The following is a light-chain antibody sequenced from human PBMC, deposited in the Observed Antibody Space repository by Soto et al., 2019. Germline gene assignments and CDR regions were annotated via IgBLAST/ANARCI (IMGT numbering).Light chain of an antibody. CDR2: KAS. V-gene: IGKV1-5*03. Sequence: GDRVTITCRASQSISSYLNWYQQKPGKAPKLLIYKASTLKSGVPSRFSGSGSGTEFTLTISSLQPDDFATYYCQHYNSYSEAFGQGTKVDNK. CDR1: QSISSY. CDR3: QHYNSYSEA. J-gene: IGKJ1*01.